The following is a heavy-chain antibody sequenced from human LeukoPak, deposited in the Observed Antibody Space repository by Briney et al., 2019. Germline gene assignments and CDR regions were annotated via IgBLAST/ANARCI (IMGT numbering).Heavy chain of an antibody. Sequence: GGSLRLSCAASGFNFANRAMSWVRQTPGKGLEWVSAISGGGDITYYADSVTGRFTISRDNSKDTLFLQMHSLRPGDTAVYYCVREDTPATANYWGQGTLVTISS. J-gene: IGHJ4*02. D-gene: IGHD2-21*02. CDR2: ISGGGDIT. CDR1: GFNFANRA. V-gene: IGHV3-23*01. CDR3: VREDTPATANY.